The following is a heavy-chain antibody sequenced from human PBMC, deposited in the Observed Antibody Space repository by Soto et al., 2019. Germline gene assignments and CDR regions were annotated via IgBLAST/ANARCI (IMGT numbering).Heavy chain of an antibody. CDR2: INPNSGGT. CDR1: GYTFTGYY. D-gene: IGHD6-13*01. J-gene: IGHJ6*02. Sequence: ASVKVSCKASGYTFTGYYMHWVRQAPGQGLEWMGWINPNSGGTNYAQKFQGWVTLTRDTSISTAYMELGRLRSDDTAVYYCARDGIAAAVVRYGMDVWGQGTTVTVSS. CDR3: ARDGIAAAVVRYGMDV. V-gene: IGHV1-2*04.